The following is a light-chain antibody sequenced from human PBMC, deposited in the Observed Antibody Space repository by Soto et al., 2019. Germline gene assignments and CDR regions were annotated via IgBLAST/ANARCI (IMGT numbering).Light chain of an antibody. Sequence: QSVLTQLPSACETPGQGVSISCSGSGSNIGSNTVHWYQQLPGTAPKPLMYNNNQRPSGVPDRFSGSKSGTSASLAISGLQSEDEADYYCAAWDDSLSGYVFGTGTKVTVL. V-gene: IGLV1-44*01. CDR2: NNN. J-gene: IGLJ1*01. CDR1: GSNIGSNT. CDR3: AAWDDSLSGYV.